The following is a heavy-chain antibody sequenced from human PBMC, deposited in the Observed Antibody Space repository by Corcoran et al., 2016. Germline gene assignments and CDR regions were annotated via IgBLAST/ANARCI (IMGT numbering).Heavy chain of an antibody. CDR3: ARDHRSARRAGAGTGFDY. V-gene: IGHV6-1*01. D-gene: IGHD6-19*01. Sequence: QVQLQESGPGLVKPSQTLSLTCAISGDSVSSNSAAWNWIRQSPSRGLEWLGRTYYRSKWYNDYAVAVKSRITINPDTSKNQFSLQLNSVTPEDAAVYYGARDHRSARRAGAGTGFDYWGQGTLVTVSS. CDR1: GDSVSSNSAA. J-gene: IGHJ4*02. CDR2: TYYRSKWYN.